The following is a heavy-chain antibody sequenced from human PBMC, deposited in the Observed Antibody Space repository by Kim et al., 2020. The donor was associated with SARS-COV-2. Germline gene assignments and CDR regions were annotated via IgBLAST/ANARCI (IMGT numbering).Heavy chain of an antibody. J-gene: IGHJ4*02. CDR1: GFTFSSYA. CDR3: TKEGTIVGTTGFAGI. D-gene: IGHD1-26*01. CDR2: ISVGGGRT. Sequence: GGSLRLSCAASGFTFSSYAMSWVRQTPGKGLEWVSAISVGGGRTLYADFVRGRLTITRDDSKNKLYLQMNSLRAEDTAIYYCTKEGTIVGTTGFAGIWGQGTLVTVSS. V-gene: IGHV3-23*01.